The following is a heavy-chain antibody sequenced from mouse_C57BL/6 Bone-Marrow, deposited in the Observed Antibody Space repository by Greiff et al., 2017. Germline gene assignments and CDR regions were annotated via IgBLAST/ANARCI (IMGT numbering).Heavy chain of an antibody. CDR1: GYTFTSYG. CDR2: IYPRSGNT. V-gene: IGHV1-81*01. D-gene: IGHD1-1*01. J-gene: IGHJ2*01. Sequence: VQLQQSGAELARPGASVKLSCKASGYTFTSYGISWVKQRTGQGLEWIGEIYPRSGNTYYNEKFKGKATLTADKSTSTAYMALRSLTSEDSAVYFCARRGSSYVDYWGQGTTLTVSS. CDR3: ARRGSSYVDY.